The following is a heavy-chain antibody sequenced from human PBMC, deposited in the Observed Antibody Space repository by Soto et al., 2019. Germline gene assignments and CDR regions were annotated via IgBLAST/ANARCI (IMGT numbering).Heavy chain of an antibody. CDR2: ISYDGSNK. J-gene: IGHJ4*02. V-gene: IGHV3-30-3*01. CDR3: ARDFDY. CDR1: GFTFSSYA. Sequence: PGGSLRLSCAASGFTFSSYAMHWVRQAPGKGLEWVAVISYDGSNKYYADSVKGRFTISRDNSKNTLYLQMNGLRAEDTAVYYCARDFDYWGQGTLVTVSS.